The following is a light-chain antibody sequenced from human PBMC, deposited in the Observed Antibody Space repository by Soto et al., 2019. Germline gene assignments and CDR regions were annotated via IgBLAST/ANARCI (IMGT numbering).Light chain of an antibody. J-gene: IGLJ2*01. CDR3: SSYAGTNDVV. CDR2: EVT. V-gene: IGLV2-8*01. CDR1: SSDVGKYNY. Sequence: QSVLTQPPSASGSPGQSVTISCAGTSSDVGKYNYVSWYQQHPGKAPKLMIHEVTKRPSGVPDRFSGSKSGNTASLTVSGLQAEDEADYYCSSYAGTNDVVFGGGTKLTVL.